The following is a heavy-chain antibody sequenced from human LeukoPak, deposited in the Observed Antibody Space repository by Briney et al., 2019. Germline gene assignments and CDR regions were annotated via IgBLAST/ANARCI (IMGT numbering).Heavy chain of an antibody. J-gene: IGHJ4*01. Sequence: SGGSLRLSCEVSGFTFTDYWMNWVRQAPGKGPEWVASIRQDGSEKTYVDSVKGRFTISRDNTKNSLSLQLNGLRAEDTAVYYCARDGIAAGLYFDLWGQGTLVTVSS. D-gene: IGHD6-6*01. V-gene: IGHV3-7*01. CDR2: IRQDGSEK. CDR3: ARDGIAAGLYFDL. CDR1: GFTFTDYW.